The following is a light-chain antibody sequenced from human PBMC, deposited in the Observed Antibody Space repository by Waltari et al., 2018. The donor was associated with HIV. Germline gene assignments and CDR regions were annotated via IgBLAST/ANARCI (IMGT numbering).Light chain of an antibody. CDR2: GAS. Sequence: EIVLTQSPGALSLSPGERATLSCGASQSVSSSSLAWYQQKPGQAPTILIYGASTRATGIPDRFSGSGSGTDFTLTISRLEPEDFAVYYCQQYGTSPRTFGQGTKVEIK. CDR3: QQYGTSPRT. CDR1: QSVSSSS. V-gene: IGKV3-20*01. J-gene: IGKJ1*01.